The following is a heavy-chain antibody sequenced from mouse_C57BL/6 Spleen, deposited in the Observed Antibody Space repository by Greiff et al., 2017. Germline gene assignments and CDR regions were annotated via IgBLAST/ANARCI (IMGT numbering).Heavy chain of an antibody. V-gene: IGHV5-4*01. CDR1: GFTFSSYA. D-gene: IGHD2-2*01. CDR3: ARDRGYDVLYYAMDY. J-gene: IGHJ4*01. CDR2: ISDGGSYT. Sequence: EVNLVESGGGLVKPGGSLKLSCAASGFTFSSYAMSWVRQTPEKRLEWVATISDGGSYTYYPDNVKGRFTISRDNAKNNLYLQMSHLKSEDTAMYYCARDRGYDVLYYAMDYWGQGTSVTVSS.